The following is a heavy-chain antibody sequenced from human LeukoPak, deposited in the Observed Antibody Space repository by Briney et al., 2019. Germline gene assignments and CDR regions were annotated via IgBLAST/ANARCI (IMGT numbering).Heavy chain of an antibody. CDR3: AISTTVTTPFDY. CDR1: GYTFTSYG. CDR2: ISAYNGNT. Sequence: ASVKVSCKASGYTFTSYGISWVPQAPGQGLEWMGWISAYNGNTNYAQKLQGRVTMTTDTSTSTAYMELRSLRSDDTAVYYCAISTTVTTPFDYWGQGTLVTVSS. D-gene: IGHD4-17*01. J-gene: IGHJ4*02. V-gene: IGHV1-18*01.